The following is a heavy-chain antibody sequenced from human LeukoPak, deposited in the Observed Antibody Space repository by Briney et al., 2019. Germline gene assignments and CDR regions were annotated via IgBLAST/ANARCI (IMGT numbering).Heavy chain of an antibody. J-gene: IGHJ4*02. CDR3: AKDKYYYDSSGYSGMINY. V-gene: IGHV3-33*06. Sequence: PGGSLRLSCAASGFTFSSYGMHWVRQAPGKGLEWVAVIWYDGSNKYYADSVKGRFTISRDNSKNTLYLQMNSLRVEDTAVYYCAKDKYYYDSSGYSGMINYWGQGTLVTVSS. D-gene: IGHD3-22*01. CDR2: IWYDGSNK. CDR1: GFTFSSYG.